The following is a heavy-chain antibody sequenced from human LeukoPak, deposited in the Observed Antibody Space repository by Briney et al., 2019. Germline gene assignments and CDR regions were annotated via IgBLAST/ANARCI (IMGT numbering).Heavy chain of an antibody. V-gene: IGHV4-39*07. D-gene: IGHD6-19*01. Sequence: SETLSLTCTVSGGSISSSSYYWGWIRQPPGKGLEWIGSIYYSGSTYYNPSLKSRVTISVDTSKNQFSLKLSSVTAADTAVYYCARNSGWYGVSWGQGTLVTVSS. CDR2: IYYSGST. CDR1: GGSISSSSYY. CDR3: ARNSGWYGVS. J-gene: IGHJ4*02.